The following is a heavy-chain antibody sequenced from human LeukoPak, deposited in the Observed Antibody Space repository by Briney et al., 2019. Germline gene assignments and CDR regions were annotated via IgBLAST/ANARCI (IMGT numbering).Heavy chain of an antibody. Sequence: GGSLRLSCAASGLIFSSYGMHWVRQAPGKGLEWVSAISGSGGSTYYADSVKGRFTISRDNSKNTLYLQMNSLRAEDTAVYYCAKPGWLNPWGQGTLVTVSS. CDR1: GLIFSSYG. CDR2: ISGSGGST. CDR3: AKPGWLNP. J-gene: IGHJ5*02. V-gene: IGHV3-23*01.